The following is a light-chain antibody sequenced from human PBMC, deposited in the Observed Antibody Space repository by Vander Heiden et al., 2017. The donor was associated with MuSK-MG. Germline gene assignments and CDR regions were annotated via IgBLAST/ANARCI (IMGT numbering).Light chain of an antibody. CDR3: HQSDSTPYT. CDR1: QSISSY. V-gene: IGKV1-39*01. CDR2: AAS. Sequence: DIQMTQSPSSLSASVGDRVTITCRASQSISSYLNWYQQKPGKAPKLLIYAASSSQSGVPSRFSGSGSGTDFTLTISRLQPDDFATYYCHQSDSTPYTFGQWTKLEIK. J-gene: IGKJ2*01.